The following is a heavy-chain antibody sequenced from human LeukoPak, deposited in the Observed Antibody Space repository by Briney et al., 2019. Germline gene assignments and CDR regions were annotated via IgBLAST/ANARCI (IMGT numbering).Heavy chain of an antibody. D-gene: IGHD3-22*01. V-gene: IGHV4-39*01. CDR2: IYYSGST. CDR1: GGSISSSSYY. J-gene: IGHJ6*02. Sequence: SETLSLTCTVSGGSISSSSYYWGWIRQPPGKGLEWIGSIYYSGSTYYNPSLKSRVTISVDTSKNQFSLKLSSVTAADTAVYYCASEGYYDSSGYYDLPSYYYYGMDVWGQGTTVTVS. CDR3: ASEGYYDSSGYYDLPSYYYYGMDV.